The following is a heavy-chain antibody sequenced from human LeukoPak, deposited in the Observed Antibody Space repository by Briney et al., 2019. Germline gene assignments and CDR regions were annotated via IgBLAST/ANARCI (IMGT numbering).Heavy chain of an antibody. J-gene: IGHJ6*02. V-gene: IGHV4-39*01. CDR2: IYYSGST. Sequence: SETLSLTCTVSGGSISSYYWGWIRQPPGKGLEWIGSIYYSGSTYYNPSLKSRVTISVDTPKNQFSLKLSSVTAADTSVYYCARHTPAYYYGMDVWGQGTTVTVSS. CDR1: GGSISSYY. D-gene: IGHD2-15*01. CDR3: ARHTPAYYYGMDV.